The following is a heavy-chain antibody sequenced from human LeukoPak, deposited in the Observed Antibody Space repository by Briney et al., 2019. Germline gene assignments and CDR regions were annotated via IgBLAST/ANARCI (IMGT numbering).Heavy chain of an antibody. CDR2: INTNTGNP. J-gene: IGHJ4*02. CDR1: GYTFTSYT. V-gene: IGHV7-4-1*02. D-gene: IGHD6-13*01. Sequence: ASVKVSCKASGYTFTSYTMNWVRQAPGQGLEWMGWINTNTGNPTYAQGFTGRFVFSLDTSVSTAYLQISSLKAEDTAVYYYARESGRIGGIAAAGTRDYWGQGTLVTVSS. CDR3: ARESGRIGGIAAAGTRDY.